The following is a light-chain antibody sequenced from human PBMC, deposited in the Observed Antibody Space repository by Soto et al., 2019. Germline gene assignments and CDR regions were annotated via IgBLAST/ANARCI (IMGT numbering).Light chain of an antibody. CDR3: LQDYNYPLT. CDR1: QVFRND. Sequence: AIQMTQSPSSLSASVGDRVTITCRAGQVFRNDLGWYQQKPGKALKLLIYAASSLQSGVPSRFSGIGSGTDFTLTISSLQPEDFATYYCLQDYNYPLTFGQGTKVDIK. J-gene: IGKJ1*01. CDR2: AAS. V-gene: IGKV1-6*01.